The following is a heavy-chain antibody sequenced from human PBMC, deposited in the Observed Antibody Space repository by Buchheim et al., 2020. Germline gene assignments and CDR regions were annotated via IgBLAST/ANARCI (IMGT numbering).Heavy chain of an antibody. CDR2: VSGNGGIT. J-gene: IGHJ6*02. V-gene: IGHV3-23*01. Sequence: EVQVLESGGGLVQPWGSLRLSCATSGFTFSNYAIHWVRQAPGRGLEWIAAVSGNGGITYYADSVKGRFTLSRDNSKNTVFFQMNNLRAGDAAVYYCAKTAAGDGMDVWGQGTT. CDR1: GFTFSNYA. D-gene: IGHD6-25*01. CDR3: AKTAAGDGMDV.